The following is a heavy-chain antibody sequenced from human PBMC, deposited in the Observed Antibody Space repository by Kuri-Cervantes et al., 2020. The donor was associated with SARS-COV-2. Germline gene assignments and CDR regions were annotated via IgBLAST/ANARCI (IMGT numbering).Heavy chain of an antibody. CDR2: ISGSGGST. CDR1: GFTFSSYA. CDR3: AKEGRVPAARYYYYGMDV. D-gene: IGHD2-2*01. Sequence: GESLKISCAASGFTFSSYAMSWVRQAPGKGLEWVSAISGSGGSTYYADSVKCRFTISRDNSKNTLYLEMNSLRAEDTAVYYCAKEGRVPAARYYYYGMDVWGQGTTVTVSS. V-gene: IGHV3-23*01. J-gene: IGHJ6*02.